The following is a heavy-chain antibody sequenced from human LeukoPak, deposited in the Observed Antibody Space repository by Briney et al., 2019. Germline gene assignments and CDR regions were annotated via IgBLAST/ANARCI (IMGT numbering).Heavy chain of an antibody. CDR3: ARGADSSKVGY. J-gene: IGHJ4*02. CDR2: MYSSGST. CDR1: GGSVSSGSNY. Sequence: PSETLSLTCTVSGGSVSSGSNYWSWVRQPPGKGLEYIGYMYSSGSTHYNPSLKSRVTISVDTSKNQFSLKLTSVTAADTADYYCARGADSSKVGYWGQGTLVTVSS. D-gene: IGHD6-13*01. V-gene: IGHV4-61*01.